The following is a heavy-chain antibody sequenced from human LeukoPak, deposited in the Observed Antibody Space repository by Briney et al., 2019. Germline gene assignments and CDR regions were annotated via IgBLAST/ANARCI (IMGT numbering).Heavy chain of an antibody. Sequence: GESLKISCHGSGYTFTNYWIAWVRQKPGKGLEWMGMIYPSDSTVRYSPSFQGQVTISVDKSTNTAYVHWADLEASDIAMYYCARPRVVGATEAFDIWGQGTMVTVSS. CDR2: IYPSDSTV. CDR1: GYTFTNYW. CDR3: ARPRVVGATEAFDI. V-gene: IGHV5-51*01. J-gene: IGHJ3*02. D-gene: IGHD1-26*01.